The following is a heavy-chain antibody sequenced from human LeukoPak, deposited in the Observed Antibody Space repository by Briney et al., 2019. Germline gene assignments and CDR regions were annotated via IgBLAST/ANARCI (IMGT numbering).Heavy chain of an antibody. V-gene: IGHV3-30*04. CDR1: GFTFSSYA. CDR2: ISYDGSNK. Sequence: PGRSLRLSCAASGFTFSSYAMHWVRQAPGKGLEWVAVISYDGSNKYYADSVKGRFTISRDNSKNTLYLQMNSLRAEDTAVYYCARALYSSSPPEFYYWGQGTLVTVSS. CDR3: ARALYSSSPPEFYY. J-gene: IGHJ4*02. D-gene: IGHD6-13*01.